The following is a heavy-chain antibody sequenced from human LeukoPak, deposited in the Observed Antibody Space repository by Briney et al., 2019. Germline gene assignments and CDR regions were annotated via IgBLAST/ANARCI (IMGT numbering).Heavy chain of an antibody. J-gene: IGHJ4*02. CDR3: ARDPYGGEEFDY. CDR2: INSDGSST. D-gene: IGHD4-23*01. Sequence: PGGSLRLSCAASGFTFSSYWMHWVRQAPGKGLVWVSRINSDGSSTSYADSVKGRFAISRDNAKNTLYLQMNSLRAEDTAVYYCARDPYGGEEFDYWGQGTLVTVPS. V-gene: IGHV3-74*01. CDR1: GFTFSSYW.